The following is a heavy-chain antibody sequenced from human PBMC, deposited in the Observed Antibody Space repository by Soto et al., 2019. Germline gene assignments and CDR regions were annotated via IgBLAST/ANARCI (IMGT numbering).Heavy chain of an antibody. D-gene: IGHD2-15*01. J-gene: IGHJ5*02. CDR1: GYSISSGYY. CDR3: AREDVVVVAATYNWFDP. CDR2: IYHSGST. Sequence: SETLSLTCAVSGYSISSGYYWGWIRQPPGKGLEWIGSIYHSGSTYYNPSLKSRVTISVDASKNQFSLKLSSVTAADTAVYYCAREDVVVVAATYNWFDPWGQGTLVTVSS. V-gene: IGHV4-38-2*02.